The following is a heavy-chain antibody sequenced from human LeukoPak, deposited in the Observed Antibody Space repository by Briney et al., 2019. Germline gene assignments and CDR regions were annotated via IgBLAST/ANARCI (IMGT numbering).Heavy chain of an antibody. D-gene: IGHD5-24*01. CDR3: ARGATISETGYFDF. J-gene: IGHJ4*03. CDR1: GGSFSRYY. V-gene: IGHV4-34*01. CDR2: INHRDYS. Sequence: WETLSLTCAVYGGSFSRYYWSWLRQSPGKGLEWIAEINHRDYSNYHPSVRSRVTILVDTSKNQFSLKVKSLSAADTAVDYCARGATISETGYFDFWGQGTLATVTS.